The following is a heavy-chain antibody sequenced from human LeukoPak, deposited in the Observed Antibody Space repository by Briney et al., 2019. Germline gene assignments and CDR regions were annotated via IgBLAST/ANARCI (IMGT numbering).Heavy chain of an antibody. CDR1: GFTFSSYA. V-gene: IGHV3-30-3*01. Sequence: GGSLRLSCAASGFTFSSYAMHWVRQAPGKGLEWVALISYDGSNKYYADPVKGRFTISRDNSKNTLCLQMNSLRAEDTAVYYCARTYYYDSSGYSNPGGYWGQGTLVTVSS. CDR3: ARTYYYDSSGYSNPGGY. J-gene: IGHJ4*02. CDR2: ISYDGSNK. D-gene: IGHD3-22*01.